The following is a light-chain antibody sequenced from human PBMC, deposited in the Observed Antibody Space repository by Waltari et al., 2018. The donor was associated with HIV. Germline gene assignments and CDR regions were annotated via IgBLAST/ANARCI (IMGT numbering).Light chain of an antibody. CDR3: QQYYSSPT. V-gene: IGKV4-1*01. J-gene: IGKJ1*01. CDR2: WAS. Sequence: DIVMTQSPDSLAVSLGERVTINCKSSQSLLFRSDNKNYLTWYQQKPGQPPKLLIYWASTRESGVPDRFSGSGSGTGFTLTISSLQAEDVAVYYCQQYYSSPTFGQGTKVEIK. CDR1: QSLLFRSDNKNY.